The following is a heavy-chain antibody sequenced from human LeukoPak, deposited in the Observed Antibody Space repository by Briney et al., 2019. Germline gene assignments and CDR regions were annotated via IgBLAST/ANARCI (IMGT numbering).Heavy chain of an antibody. J-gene: IGHJ5*02. CDR2: INPNSGGT. V-gene: IGHV1-2*02. Sequence: ASVKVFCKASGYTFTGYYMHWVRQAPGQGLERMGWINPNSGGTNYAQKFQGRVTMTRDTSISTAYMELSRLRSDDTAVYYCARDLAAMVRGVIITGVWFDPWGQGTLVTVSS. CDR1: GYTFTGYY. CDR3: ARDLAAMVRGVIITGVWFDP. D-gene: IGHD3-10*01.